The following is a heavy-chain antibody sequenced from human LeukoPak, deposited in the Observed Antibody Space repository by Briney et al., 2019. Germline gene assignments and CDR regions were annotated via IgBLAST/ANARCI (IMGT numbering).Heavy chain of an antibody. CDR2: ISGSGHKS. CDR1: RFTFTSYV. D-gene: IGHD6-13*01. J-gene: IGHJ3*02. Sequence: PGGSLRLSCVASRFTFTSYVMAWVRQAPGKGLECVSAISGSGHKSYYADSVEGRFTVSRDNSRNTLFMQMNSLRAEDTAVYFCARDRIQQQIDAFDIWGQGTAVTVSS. CDR3: ARDRIQQQIDAFDI. V-gene: IGHV3-23*01.